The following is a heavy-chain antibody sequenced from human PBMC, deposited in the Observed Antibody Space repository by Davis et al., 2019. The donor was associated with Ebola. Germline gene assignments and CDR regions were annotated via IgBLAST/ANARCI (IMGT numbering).Heavy chain of an antibody. CDR3: ARDISSGWYGPQDY. V-gene: IGHV3-74*01. Sequence: HTGGSLRLSCAASEFTFSSYWMHWVRQAPGKGLVWVSRINSDGRTTAYADSVKGRFTISRDNAKNSLYLQMNSLRAEDTAVYYCARDISSGWYGPQDYWGQGTLVTVSS. D-gene: IGHD6-19*01. J-gene: IGHJ4*02. CDR1: EFTFSSYW. CDR2: INSDGRTT.